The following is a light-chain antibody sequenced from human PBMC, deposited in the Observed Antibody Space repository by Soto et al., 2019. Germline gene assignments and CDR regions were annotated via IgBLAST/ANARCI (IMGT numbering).Light chain of an antibody. Sequence: DIQMTQSPSTLSASVGDRVTITCRASQSISSWLAWYQQKPGKVPKLLIYKVFSLESGVPSRFSGSGSGPEFALTISSLQPDDFATYDCQQYNSYPLTFGGGTKVEIK. J-gene: IGKJ4*01. CDR3: QQYNSYPLT. CDR2: KVF. V-gene: IGKV1-5*03. CDR1: QSISSW.